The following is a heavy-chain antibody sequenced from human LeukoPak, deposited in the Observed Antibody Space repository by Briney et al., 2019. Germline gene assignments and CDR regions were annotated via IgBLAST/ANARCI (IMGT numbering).Heavy chain of an antibody. Sequence: GGSLRLSCAASGFTFSDYSMNWIRQAPGKGLEYISYISSSSSTIYYADSVKGRFTISRDNAKNSLYLQMNSLRAEDTAVYYCARVVTVAWSERRPGYFYMDVWGKGTTVTVSS. CDR2: ISSSSSTI. CDR1: GFTFSDYS. V-gene: IGHV3-11*04. D-gene: IGHD1-1*01. CDR3: ARVVTVAWSERRPGYFYMDV. J-gene: IGHJ6*03.